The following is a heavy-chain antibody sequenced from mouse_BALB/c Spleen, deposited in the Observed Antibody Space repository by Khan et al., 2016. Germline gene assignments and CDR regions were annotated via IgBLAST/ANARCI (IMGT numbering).Heavy chain of an antibody. D-gene: IGHD1-1*01. J-gene: IGHJ4*01. CDR1: GFDFSRYW. CDR2: INPDSSTI. CDR3: ARRGYGSCYYAMDY. Sequence: EVQLQESGGGLVQPGGSLKLSCAASGFDFSRYWMSWVRQAPGKGLEWIGEINPDSSTINYTPSLKDKFIISRDNAKNTLYLQMSKVRSEDTAHYYCARRGYGSCYYAMDYWGQGTSVTVSS. V-gene: IGHV4-1*02.